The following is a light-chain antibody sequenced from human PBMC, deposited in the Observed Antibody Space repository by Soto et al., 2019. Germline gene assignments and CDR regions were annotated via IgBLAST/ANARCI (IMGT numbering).Light chain of an antibody. CDR3: QQRSNWPRT. Sequence: IVLTQAPATISLSPGKRATLSCMASQNISSYLIWYQQKPGQAPRLLIYDVSNRATGIPARFSGSGSGTDFTLTICSLEPGDFAFYYCQQRSNWPRTFGQGTKVDIK. CDR2: DVS. J-gene: IGKJ1*01. CDR1: QNISSY. V-gene: IGKV3-11*01.